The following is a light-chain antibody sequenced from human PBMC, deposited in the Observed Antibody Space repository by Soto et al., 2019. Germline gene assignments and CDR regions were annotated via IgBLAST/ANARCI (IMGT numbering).Light chain of an antibody. CDR3: GTWDRSLSAV. J-gene: IGLJ1*01. CDR1: TSNIGSYY. V-gene: IGLV1-51*01. Sequence: QSVLTQPPSVSAAPGQKVTISCSGSTSNIGSYYVSWYQHLPGTAPKLLIYDNNERPSEVPHRFYASKSGTSATLGITGLQTGDEAEDYCGTWDRSLSAVFGTGTKVTVL. CDR2: DNN.